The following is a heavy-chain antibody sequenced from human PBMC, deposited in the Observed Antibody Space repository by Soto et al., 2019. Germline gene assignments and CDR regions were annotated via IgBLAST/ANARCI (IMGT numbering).Heavy chain of an antibody. Sequence: SVKVSGKASGGTLSSYAIIWVRQAPGQGLEWMGGIIPIFGTANYAQKFQGRVTITADESTSTAYMELSSLRSEDTAVYYCARGIVTTGYSSSWYSYYGMDVWGQGTTVTVSS. J-gene: IGHJ6*02. CDR1: GGTLSSYA. CDR3: ARGIVTTGYSSSWYSYYGMDV. CDR2: IIPIFGTA. D-gene: IGHD6-13*01. V-gene: IGHV1-69*13.